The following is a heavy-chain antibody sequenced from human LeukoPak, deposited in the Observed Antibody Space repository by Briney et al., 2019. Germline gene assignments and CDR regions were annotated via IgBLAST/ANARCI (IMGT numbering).Heavy chain of an antibody. CDR1: GFTVSSNS. CDR3: AKVDGGLAEAGTPDH. CDR2: ISGSGDST. Sequence: GGSLRLSCTVSGFTVSSNSMNWVRQAPGKGLEWVASISGSGDSTYYADSVRGRFTFSRDNSKNTLYLQMNSLRAEDTALYYCAKVDGGLAEAGTPDHWGQGALVTVSS. J-gene: IGHJ4*02. D-gene: IGHD6-19*01. V-gene: IGHV3-23*01.